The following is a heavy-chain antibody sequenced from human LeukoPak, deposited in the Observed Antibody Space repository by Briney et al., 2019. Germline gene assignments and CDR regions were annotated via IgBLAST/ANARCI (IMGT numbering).Heavy chain of an antibody. Sequence: SETLSLTCAVYGGSFSGYYWSWIRQPPGKGLEWIREINHSGSTNYNPYLKSRVTISVDTSKNQFSLKLSSVTAADTAVYYCARGKAYYDYVWGSYRYTNYFDYWGQGTLVTVSS. J-gene: IGHJ4*02. CDR2: INHSGST. CDR1: GGSFSGYY. D-gene: IGHD3-16*02. CDR3: ARGKAYYDYVWGSYRYTNYFDY. V-gene: IGHV4-34*01.